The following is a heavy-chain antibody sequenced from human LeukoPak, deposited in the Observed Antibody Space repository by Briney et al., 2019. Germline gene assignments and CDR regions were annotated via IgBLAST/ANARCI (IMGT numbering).Heavy chain of an antibody. V-gene: IGHV4-61*02. CDR1: GDSISSGSYY. CDR3: ASGGPAKIFDY. J-gene: IGHJ4*02. CDR2: IYTSGST. D-gene: IGHD4/OR15-4a*01. Sequence: PSQTLSLTCTVSGDSISSGSYYWSWIRQPAGKGLEWIGRIYTSGSTNYNPSLKSRVTISVDTSKNQFSLKLSSVTAADTAVYYCASGGPAKIFDYWGQGTLVTVSS.